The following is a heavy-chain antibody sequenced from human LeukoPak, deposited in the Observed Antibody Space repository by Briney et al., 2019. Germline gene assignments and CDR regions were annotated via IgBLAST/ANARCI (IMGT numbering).Heavy chain of an antibody. J-gene: IGHJ4*02. V-gene: IGHV1-18*01. CDR1: GYTFTSYG. CDR2: ISAYNGNT. D-gene: IGHD3-3*01. CDR3: ARGKYDFWSGYYTDY. Sequence: ASVKVSCKASGYTFTSYGISWVRQAPGQGLEWMGWISAYNGNTNYAQKFQGRVTITRNTSISTAYMELSSLRSEDTAVYYCARGKYDFWSGYYTDYWGQGTLVTVSS.